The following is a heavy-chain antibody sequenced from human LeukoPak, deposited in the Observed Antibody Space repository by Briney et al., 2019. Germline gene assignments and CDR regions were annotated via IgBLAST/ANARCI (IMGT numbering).Heavy chain of an antibody. CDR3: ARGLYYFDY. J-gene: IGHJ4*02. CDR2: IYHSEST. V-gene: IGHV4-30-2*01. CDR1: GGSISSGGYS. Sequence: SETLSLTCAVSGGSISSGGYSWSWIRQPPGKGLEWIGYIYHSESTYYNPSLKSRVTISVDRSKNQFSLKLSSVTAADTAVYYCARGLYYFDYWGQGTLVTVSS.